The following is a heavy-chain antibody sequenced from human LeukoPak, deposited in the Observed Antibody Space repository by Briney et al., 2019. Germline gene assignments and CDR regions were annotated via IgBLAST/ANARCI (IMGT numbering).Heavy chain of an antibody. Sequence: GGSLRLSCAASGFTFSSYEMNWVRQAPGKGLEWVSSITTSSTYTFYADSVKGRFTISRDNAKNSLYLQMNSLKAEDTAIYYCARDPYNGNYGDSYYYYMDVWGKGTTVTISS. J-gene: IGHJ6*03. CDR2: ITTSSTYT. V-gene: IGHV3-21*01. CDR1: GFTFSSYE. D-gene: IGHD1-26*01. CDR3: ARDPYNGNYGDSYYYYMDV.